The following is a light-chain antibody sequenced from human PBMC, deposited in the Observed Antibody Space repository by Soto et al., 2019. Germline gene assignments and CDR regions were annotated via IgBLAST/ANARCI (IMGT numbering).Light chain of an antibody. CDR1: SSDVGGYNY. V-gene: IGLV2-14*01. CDR3: CSLTTSHTYV. J-gene: IGLJ1*01. CDR2: EVA. Sequence: QSALTQPASVSGSPGQSITISCTGTSSDVGGYNYVSWYQQHPGKAPKLIIYEVAHRPSGVSDRFSGSKSGNTASLTISGLQADDEADYYCCSLTTSHTYVFGSGTKVTVL.